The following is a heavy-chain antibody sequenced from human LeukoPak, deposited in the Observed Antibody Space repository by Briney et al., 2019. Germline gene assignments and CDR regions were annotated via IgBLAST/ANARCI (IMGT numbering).Heavy chain of an antibody. J-gene: IGHJ4*02. Sequence: KPSKTLSLTCTVSGGSISSSSYYWGWIRQPPGKGLEWIGSINYSGSTYYNPSLKSRVTISVDTSKTQFSLKLSSVTAADTAVYYCARLSDYWGQGTLVTVSS. CDR3: ARLSDY. CDR1: GGSISSSSYY. V-gene: IGHV4-39*01. CDR2: INYSGST.